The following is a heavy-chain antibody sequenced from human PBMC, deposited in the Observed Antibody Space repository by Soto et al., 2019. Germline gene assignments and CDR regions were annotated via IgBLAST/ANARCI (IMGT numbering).Heavy chain of an antibody. CDR3: ARDRITVTSVRDYYYGMDV. V-gene: IGHV4-30-2*01. CDR2: ICHSGST. CDR1: GGSISSGGYS. J-gene: IGHJ6*02. D-gene: IGHD4-4*01. Sequence: SSETLSLTCAVSGGSISSGGYSWSWIRQPPGKGLEWIGYICHSGSTYYNPSLKSRVTISVDRSKNQFSLKLSSVTAADTAVYYCARDRITVTSVRDYYYGMDVWGQGTTVTVSS.